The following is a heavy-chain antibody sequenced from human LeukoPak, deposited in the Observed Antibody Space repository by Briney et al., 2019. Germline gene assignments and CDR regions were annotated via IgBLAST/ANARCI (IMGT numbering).Heavy chain of an antibody. Sequence: SETLSLTCTVSGGSISSSSYYWGWIRQPPGKGLEWIGSIYYSGSTYYNPSLKSRVTISVDTSKNQFSLKLSSVTAADTAVYYCATDHCSSTSCYTGNWFDPWGQGTLVTVSS. CDR2: IYYSGST. CDR1: GGSISSSSYY. CDR3: ATDHCSSTSCYTGNWFDP. D-gene: IGHD2-2*02. V-gene: IGHV4-39*01. J-gene: IGHJ5*02.